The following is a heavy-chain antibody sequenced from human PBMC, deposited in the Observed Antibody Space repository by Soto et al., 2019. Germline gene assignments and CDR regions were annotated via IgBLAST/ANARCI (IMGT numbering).Heavy chain of an antibody. D-gene: IGHD1-1*01. Sequence: QVQLVESGGGVVQPGRSLRLSCAAAGFIFKHHAMHWVRQAAGKGLEWVAQIWYDGSHTYYTDSVKGRFTISRDNPKDMVYLQMDSLRAEDTAVYYCARDGQQLAPYAMDVWGQGTTATVSS. CDR2: IWYDGSHT. J-gene: IGHJ6*02. V-gene: IGHV3-33*01. CDR3: ARDGQQLAPYAMDV. CDR1: GFIFKHHA.